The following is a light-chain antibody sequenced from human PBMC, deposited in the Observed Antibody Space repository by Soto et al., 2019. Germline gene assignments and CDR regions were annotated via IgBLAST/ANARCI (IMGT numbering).Light chain of an antibody. CDR3: QQYDTYTGA. CDR2: KAS. CDR1: QSISIW. V-gene: IGKV1-5*03. J-gene: IGKJ1*01. Sequence: DIQMTQSPSTLSASVGDRVTITCRASQSISIWLAWYQQKPGKAPKLLMYKASILQSGVPSRFSGSGSGTDFTLTISSLQPDDFATYYCQQYDTYTGAFGQGTKVEIK.